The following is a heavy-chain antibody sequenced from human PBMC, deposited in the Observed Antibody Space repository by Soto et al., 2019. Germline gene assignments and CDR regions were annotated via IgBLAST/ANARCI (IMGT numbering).Heavy chain of an antibody. J-gene: IGHJ3*01. V-gene: IGHV1-69*01. D-gene: IGHD3-16*01. CDR1: GGSFGSSA. CDR3: ARLRRDWGDAFDL. CDR2: IIPVFDKA. Sequence: QVQLVQSGADVKKPGSSVKVSCKTSGGSFGSSAISWVRQAPAQGREWMGEIIPVFDKANYAQNFQGRLTSTADELTGTVFMELSSLRSEETAVYFCARLRRDWGDAFDLWGLGTFVTVSS.